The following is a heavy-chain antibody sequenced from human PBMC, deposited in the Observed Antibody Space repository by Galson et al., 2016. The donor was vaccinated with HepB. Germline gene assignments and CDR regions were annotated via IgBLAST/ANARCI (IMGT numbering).Heavy chain of an antibody. CDR2: VYYSGAT. V-gene: IGHV4-39*01. J-gene: IGHJ4*02. Sequence: SETLSLTCTVSGDSINSSDHYWGWIRQPPGKRLEWIGSVYYSGATYYNPSLKSRVIMSLDTSRNQFSLKLTSVTAADTAVYYCVRPRNLAFDYWGQGTLVTVSS. CDR1: GDSINSSDHY. CDR3: VRPRNLAFDY. D-gene: IGHD1-14*01.